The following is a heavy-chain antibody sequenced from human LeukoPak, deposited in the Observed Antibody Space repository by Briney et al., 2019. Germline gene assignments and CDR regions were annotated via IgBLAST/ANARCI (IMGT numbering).Heavy chain of an antibody. D-gene: IGHD3-9*01. J-gene: IGHJ4*02. CDR2: MMPMLGIA. CDR1: GGTFSSYA. Sequence: SVKVSCKASGGTFSSYAISWVRQAPGQGLEWMGRMMPMLGIANYAQRFQGRVTFMADTSTSTVYMELSSLTSEDKAVYYCARGYYDISTGEGGSFDHWGQGTLVTVSS. CDR3: ARGYYDISTGEGGSFDH. V-gene: IGHV1-69*04.